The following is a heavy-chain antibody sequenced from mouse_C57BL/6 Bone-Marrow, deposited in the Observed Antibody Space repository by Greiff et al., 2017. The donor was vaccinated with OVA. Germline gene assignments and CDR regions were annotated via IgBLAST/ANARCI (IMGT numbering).Heavy chain of an antibody. CDR2: IYPRSGNT. Sequence: QVHVKQSGAELARPGASVKLSCKASGYTFTSYGISWVKQRPGQGLEWIGEIYPRSGNTYYNEKFKGKATLTADKSSSTAYMELRSLTSEDSAVYVFARGGGFAWFAYWGQGTLVTGSA. J-gene: IGHJ3*01. V-gene: IGHV1-81*01. CDR3: ARGGGFAWFAY. CDR1: GYTFTSYG.